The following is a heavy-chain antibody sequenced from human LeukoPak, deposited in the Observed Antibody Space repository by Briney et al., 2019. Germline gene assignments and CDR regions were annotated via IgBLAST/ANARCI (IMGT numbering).Heavy chain of an antibody. Sequence: GRSLRLSCAASGFTFSSCAMHWVRQAPGKGLEWVAVISYDGSNKYYADSVKGRFTISRDNSKNTLYLQMNSLRAEDTAVYYCARGGIGTTYYWGQGTLVTVSS. D-gene: IGHD1-7*01. CDR2: ISYDGSNK. CDR3: ARGGIGTTYY. J-gene: IGHJ4*02. CDR1: GFTFSSCA. V-gene: IGHV3-30*01.